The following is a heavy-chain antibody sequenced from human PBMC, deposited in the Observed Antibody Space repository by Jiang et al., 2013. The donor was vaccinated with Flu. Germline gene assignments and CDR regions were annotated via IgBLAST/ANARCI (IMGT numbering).Heavy chain of an antibody. Sequence: GAEVKKPGSSVRVSCKASGGTFSSYGISWVRQAPGQGLEWMGGIIPRLSITNYAQKFQDRVTISADESTSTAYMELSSLRHEDTAVYFCARGVETRGMDVWGQGTTVIVSS. CDR3: ARGVETRGMDV. V-gene: IGHV1-69*01. CDR2: IIPRLSIT. D-gene: IGHD5-24*01. J-gene: IGHJ6*02. CDR1: GGTFSSYG.